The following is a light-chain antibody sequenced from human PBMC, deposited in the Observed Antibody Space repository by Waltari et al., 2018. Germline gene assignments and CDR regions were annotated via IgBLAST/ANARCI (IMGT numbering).Light chain of an antibody. CDR2: AAS. Sequence: DIQLTQSPSFLSASVGDRVTITCRASQDISSYLAWYQQRPGKAPKLLIYAASTVQTGVPSRFSGGGSGTECDLTISILQPEDFASVCCQQLSSYPFTFGPGTKVDIK. V-gene: IGKV1-9*01. CDR1: QDISSY. J-gene: IGKJ3*01. CDR3: QQLSSYPFT.